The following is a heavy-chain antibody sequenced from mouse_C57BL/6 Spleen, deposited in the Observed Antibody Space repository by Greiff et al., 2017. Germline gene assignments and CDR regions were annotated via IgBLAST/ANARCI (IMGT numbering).Heavy chain of an antibody. V-gene: IGHV1-82*01. CDR1: GYAFSSSW. D-gene: IGHD2-4*01. J-gene: IGHJ1*03. Sequence: QVQLQQSGPELVKPGASVKISCKASGYAFSSSWMNWVKQRPGKGLEWIGRIYPGDGDTNYNGKFKGKATLTADKSSSTAYMQLSSLTSEDSAVYFCAREDGGYDYDGYFDVWGTGTTVTVSS. CDR3: AREDGGYDYDGYFDV. CDR2: IYPGDGDT.